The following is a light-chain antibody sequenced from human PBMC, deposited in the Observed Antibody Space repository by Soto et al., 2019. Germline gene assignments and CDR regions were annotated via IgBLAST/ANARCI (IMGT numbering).Light chain of an antibody. CDR3: KQRLNVPSLT. CDR1: QSVSSN. CDR2: CAS. J-gene: IGKJ4*01. V-gene: IGKV3-15*01. Sequence: EIVMTQSPATLSVSPGDRATLSCRASQSVSSNLAWYQQKPGQAPRLLIYCASTRATGIPARFSGSGSGTEFTLTISSLQSEDVAVYHCKQRLNVPSLTVGVGTKGDSK.